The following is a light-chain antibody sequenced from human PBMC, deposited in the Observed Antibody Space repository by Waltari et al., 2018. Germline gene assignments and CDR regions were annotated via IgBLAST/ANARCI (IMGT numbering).Light chain of an antibody. CDR3: QQHDHLPFT. J-gene: IGKJ3*01. Sequence: DIQMTQSPSSLSASVGDGVTITCQASQDIANYLIWYQQKPGKAPKLLVYDASNLHSGVPSRFSGSGSGTHFTFTITGLQPEDIATYYCQQHDHLPFTFGPGTKVDIK. CDR2: DAS. V-gene: IGKV1-33*01. CDR1: QDIANY.